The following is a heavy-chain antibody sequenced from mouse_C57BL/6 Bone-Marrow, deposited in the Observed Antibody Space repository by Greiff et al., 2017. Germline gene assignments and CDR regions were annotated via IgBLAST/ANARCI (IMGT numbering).Heavy chain of an antibody. D-gene: IGHD1-1*01. CDR2: IDPSSGGT. Sequence: VQLQQSGAELVKPGASVKLSCKASGYTFTSYWMHWVKQRPGRGLEWIGRIDPSSGGTKYNEKFKSKATLTVDKPSSTAYMQLSSLTSEDSAVYYGARVYYTTIVGYWGQGTTLTVSA. V-gene: IGHV1-72*01. CDR1: GYTFTSYW. J-gene: IGHJ2*01. CDR3: ARVYYTTIVGY.